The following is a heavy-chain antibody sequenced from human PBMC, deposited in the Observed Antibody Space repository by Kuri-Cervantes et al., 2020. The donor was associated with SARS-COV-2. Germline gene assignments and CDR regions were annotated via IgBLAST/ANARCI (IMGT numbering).Heavy chain of an antibody. J-gene: IGHJ6*02. CDR2: TYYRSKWYN. D-gene: IGHD6-19*01. CDR3: AREAYSIAVAGVGPDHYYGMDV. CDR1: GDSVSSNSAA. V-gene: IGHV6-1*01. Sequence: SCAISGDSVSSNSAAWNWIRQSPSRGLEWLGRTYYRSKWYNDYAVSVKSRITINPDTSKNQFSLQLNSVTPEDTAVYYCAREAYSIAVAGVGPDHYYGMDVWGQGTTVTVSS.